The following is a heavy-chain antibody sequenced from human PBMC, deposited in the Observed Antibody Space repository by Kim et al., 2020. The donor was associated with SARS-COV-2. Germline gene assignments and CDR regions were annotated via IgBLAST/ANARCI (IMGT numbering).Heavy chain of an antibody. CDR1: EDIFTTYW. CDR2: NHPGDSDT. CDR3: SKLDRGKGVYYAMER. D-gene: IGHD2-8*01. Sequence: GESLKISCKGSEDIFTTYWIGWVRQMPGKGLEWMGINHPGDSDTKYSPSFQGXVTISADKSINTAYLQWRSLKAXDXXMYXXSKLDRGKGVYYAMERWGQ. J-gene: IGHJ6*02. V-gene: IGHV5-51*01.